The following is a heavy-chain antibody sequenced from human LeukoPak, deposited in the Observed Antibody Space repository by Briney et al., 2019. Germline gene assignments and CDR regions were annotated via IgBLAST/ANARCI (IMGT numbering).Heavy chain of an antibody. Sequence: GGSLRLSCAASGFTLCSYSMNWVRQAPGKRLGWVSSNSSSSSYISYADSVKGRFTISRDNAKNSLYLQMNSLRAEDTAVYYCARERNGGGNFDYWGQGTLVTVSS. J-gene: IGHJ4*02. D-gene: IGHD2-15*01. CDR2: NSSSSSYI. V-gene: IGHV3-21*01. CDR3: ARERNGGGNFDY. CDR1: GFTLCSYS.